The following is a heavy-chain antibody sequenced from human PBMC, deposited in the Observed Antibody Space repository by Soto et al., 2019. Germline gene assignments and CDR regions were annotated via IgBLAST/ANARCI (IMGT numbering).Heavy chain of an antibody. V-gene: IGHV5-51*03. CDR2: IYPDDSDT. D-gene: IGHD2-21*01. J-gene: IGHJ6*02. CDR3: VRMGCSGDGSLSYYYYGMDV. CDR1: GYSFPKYY. Sequence: EVRLVQSGAEVKQPGESLKISCKGSGYSFPKYYIGWVRQMPGKDLEWMAIIYPDDSDTRYSPSFQGQVTISADKSISTAYLQWSSLKASDTAMYYCVRMGCSGDGSLSYYYYGMDVWGQGTTVTVSS.